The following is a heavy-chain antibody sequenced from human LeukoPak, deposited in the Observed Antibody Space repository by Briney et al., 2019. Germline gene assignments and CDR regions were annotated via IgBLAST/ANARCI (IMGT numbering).Heavy chain of an antibody. J-gene: IGHJ4*02. CDR1: GYTFTGYY. CDR3: ARGGPRYCSSTSCPHLKFDY. CDR2: INPNSGGT. V-gene: IGHV1-2*02. Sequence: ASVKVSCKASGYTFTGYYMHWVRQAPGQGLEWMGWINPNSGGTNYAQKFQGRVTMTRDTSISTAYMELSRLRSDDTAVYYCARGGPRYCSSTSCPHLKFDYWGQGTLVTVSS. D-gene: IGHD2-2*01.